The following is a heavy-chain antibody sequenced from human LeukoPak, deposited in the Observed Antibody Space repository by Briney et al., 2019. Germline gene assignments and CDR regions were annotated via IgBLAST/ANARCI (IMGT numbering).Heavy chain of an antibody. V-gene: IGHV1-24*01. CDR2: YDPADGET. D-gene: IGHD3-22*01. CDR1: GYTLTELS. J-gene: IGHJ4*02. CDR3: ATQLSSGGPLRHLPVDY. Sequence: SVKLSCKVSGYTLTELSMHGARPARGKGLEWMGGYDPADGETICAQKFQGRVTMSDDTPTDTAYMKLSSLRSEDTALYYCATQLSSGGPLRHLPVDYWGQGTLVTVSS.